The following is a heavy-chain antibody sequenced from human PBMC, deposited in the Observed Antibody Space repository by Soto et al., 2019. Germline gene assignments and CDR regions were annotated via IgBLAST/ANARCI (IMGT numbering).Heavy chain of an antibody. V-gene: IGHV3-23*01. Sequence: EVQLLESGGGLVQPGGSLRLSCAASGFTFSSYAMSWVRQAPGKGLEWVSAISGSGGSTYYADSVKGRFTISRDNSKNTLYLQMNSLRAEDTAVYYCANYHAYDFWSGWAPSRYYYGMDVWGQGTTVTVSS. CDR1: GFTFSSYA. CDR3: ANYHAYDFWSGWAPSRYYYGMDV. J-gene: IGHJ6*02. D-gene: IGHD3-3*01. CDR2: ISGSGGST.